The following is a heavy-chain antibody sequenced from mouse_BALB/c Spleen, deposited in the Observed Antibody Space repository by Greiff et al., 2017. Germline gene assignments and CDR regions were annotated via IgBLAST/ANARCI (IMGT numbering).Heavy chain of an antibody. J-gene: IGHJ4*01. V-gene: IGHV1-18*01. CDR3: ARYDYGSSYAMDY. CDR1: GYSFTGYT. D-gene: IGHD1-1*01. Sequence: VQLQQSGPELVKPGASMKISCKASGYSFTGYTMNWVKQSHVKNLEWIGLINPYNGGTSYNQKFKGKATLTVDKSSSTAYMELLSLTSEDSAVYYCARYDYGSSYAMDYWGQGTSVTVSS. CDR2: INPYNGGT.